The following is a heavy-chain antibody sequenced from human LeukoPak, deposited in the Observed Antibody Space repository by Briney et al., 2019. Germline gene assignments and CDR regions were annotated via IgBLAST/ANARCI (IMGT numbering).Heavy chain of an antibody. Sequence: ASVKVSCKASGYTFTGYYMHWVRQAPGQGLEWMGRINPNSGGTNYAQKFRGRVTMTRDTSISTAYMELSRLRSDDTAVYYCARDLPEYYYDSSGYHNWFDPWGQGTLVTVSS. V-gene: IGHV1-2*06. J-gene: IGHJ5*02. CDR3: ARDLPEYYYDSSGYHNWFDP. D-gene: IGHD3-22*01. CDR2: INPNSGGT. CDR1: GYTFTGYY.